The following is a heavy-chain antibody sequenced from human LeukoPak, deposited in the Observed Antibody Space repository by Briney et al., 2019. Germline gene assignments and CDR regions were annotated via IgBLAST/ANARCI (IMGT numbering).Heavy chain of an antibody. Sequence: ASVKVSCKASGYGFSDYYMHWVRQAPGQGLEYMGWINPNSGDNSCAQKFQGRVSMTRDTSITTLYMALTSLRSDDPAVYFCARGGGIQSCGGKTCFRGFVYWGQGTLVTVSS. CDR2: INPNSGDN. V-gene: IGHV1-2*02. D-gene: IGHD2-21*01. J-gene: IGHJ4*02. CDR3: ARGGGIQSCGGKTCFRGFVY. CDR1: GYGFSDYY.